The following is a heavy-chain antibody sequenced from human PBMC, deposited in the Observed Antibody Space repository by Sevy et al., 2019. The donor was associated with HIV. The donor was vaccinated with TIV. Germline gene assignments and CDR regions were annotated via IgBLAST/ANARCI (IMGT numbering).Heavy chain of an antibody. V-gene: IGHV1-46*01. CDR3: ARDSDNYDILTGYYPFEY. D-gene: IGHD3-9*01. CDR2: INPSGGST. Sequence: ASVKVSCKASGYTFTSQYMHWVRQAPGQGLEWMGIINPSGGSTSYAQKFQGRVTTTRDTSTSTVYMELSSLRSEDTAVYYCARDSDNYDILTGYYPFEYWGQGTLVTVSS. J-gene: IGHJ4*02. CDR1: GYTFTSQY.